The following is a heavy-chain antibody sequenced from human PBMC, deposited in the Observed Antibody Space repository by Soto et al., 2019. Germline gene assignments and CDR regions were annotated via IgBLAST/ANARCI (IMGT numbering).Heavy chain of an antibody. CDR2: ISAYNGNT. Sequence: ASVKVSCKASGYTFTSYGISWVRQAPGQGLEGMGWISAYNGNTNYAQNLQGRVTMTTDTPTSTAYMELRSLRSDDTAVYFCARDGKGGNIGVLIPTAMRYWGQGTLVTVSS. J-gene: IGHJ4*02. CDR3: ARDGKGGNIGVLIPTAMRY. CDR1: GYTFTSYG. D-gene: IGHD2-2*01. V-gene: IGHV1-18*01.